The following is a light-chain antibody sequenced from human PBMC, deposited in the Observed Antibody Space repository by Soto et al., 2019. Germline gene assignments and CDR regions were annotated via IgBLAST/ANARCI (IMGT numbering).Light chain of an antibody. Sequence: HSAPTLAASVGDRVTITCRASQTISTWTAWYQQKPGKAPKLIVYDASTLQSGVASRFSGSGSGTEFTLTISSLQAEDSAVYFCQQYKNWPTWTFGQGTKVDIK. J-gene: IGKJ1*01. CDR3: QQYKNWPTWT. V-gene: IGKV1-5*01. CDR2: DAS. CDR1: QTISTW.